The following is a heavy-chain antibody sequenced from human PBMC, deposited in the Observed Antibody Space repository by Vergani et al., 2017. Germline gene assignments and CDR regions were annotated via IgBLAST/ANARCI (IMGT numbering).Heavy chain of an antibody. CDR3: GRGSDNYN. Sequence: QVQLVESGGNLVQPGRYLRLSCAAAGFKFSNFGMHWVRQVPGKGLEGVAVISYDGTQKYYADSVKGRFTISRDNSKNTLYLQMNSLRVEDTAVYYCGRGSDNYNWGQGTLVTVSS. CDR2: ISYDGTQK. CDR1: GFKFSNFG. D-gene: IGHD5-24*01. V-gene: IGHV3-33*05. J-gene: IGHJ4*02.